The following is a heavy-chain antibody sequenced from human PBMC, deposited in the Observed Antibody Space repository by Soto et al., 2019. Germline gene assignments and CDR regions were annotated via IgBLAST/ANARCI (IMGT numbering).Heavy chain of an antibody. CDR1: GYIFTTYG. V-gene: IGHV1-18*01. Sequence: QVHLVQSGAEVKKPGASVKVSCKASGYIFTTYGISWVRQAPGQGLEWMGWLSAYNGNTNYAQTFQGRVTMTTDAATNTAYVELRSLRSDDTAVYYCAGFALGPPNDYWGQGTLVTVSS. J-gene: IGHJ4*02. CDR3: AGFALGPPNDY. D-gene: IGHD3-16*01. CDR2: LSAYNGNT.